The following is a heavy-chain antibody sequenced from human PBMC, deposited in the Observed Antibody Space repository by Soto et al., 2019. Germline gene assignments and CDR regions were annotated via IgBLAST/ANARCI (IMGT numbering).Heavy chain of an antibody. J-gene: IGHJ4*02. V-gene: IGHV1-2*04. CDR3: ARSVTTHIAADF. Sequence: ASVKVSCKASGYTFTGYYMHWVRQAPGQGLEWMGWINPNSGATNYAQKFQGWVTLTRDTSITTAYMEVSRLTSGDTAVYFCARSVTTHIAADFWGQGTLVTVSS. CDR2: INPNSGAT. D-gene: IGHD4-17*01. CDR1: GYTFTGYY.